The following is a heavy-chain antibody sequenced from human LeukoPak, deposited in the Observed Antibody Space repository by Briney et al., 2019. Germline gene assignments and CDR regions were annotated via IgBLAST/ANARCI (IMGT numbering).Heavy chain of an antibody. D-gene: IGHD3-22*01. V-gene: IGHV3-15*01. J-gene: IGHJ4*02. Sequence: GGSLRLSCAASGFTFSNAWMTWVRQAPGKGLEWVGRIKSKADGGTTDYAAPVKGRFTISRDDSKNTLFLQMNSLITEDTAVYYCTANSGYSFDYWGQGTLVTVSS. CDR2: IKSKADGGTT. CDR1: GFTFSNAW. CDR3: TANSGYSFDY.